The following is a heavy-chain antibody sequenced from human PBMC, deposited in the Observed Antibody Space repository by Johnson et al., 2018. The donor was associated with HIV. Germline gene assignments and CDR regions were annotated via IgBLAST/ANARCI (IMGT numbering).Heavy chain of an antibody. CDR3: AKVWDYYDSSGFDAFDI. D-gene: IGHD3-22*01. V-gene: IGHV3-30*04. CDR2: ISYDGSNK. CDR1: GLTFSSYA. Sequence: QVQLVESGGGVVQPGRSLRLSCAASGLTFSSYAMHWVRQAPGKGLEWVAVISYDGSNKYYADSVKGRFTMSRDNSKNRLYLQMNRLRVEDTAVYYCAKVWDYYDSSGFDAFDIWGQGTMVTVSS. J-gene: IGHJ3*02.